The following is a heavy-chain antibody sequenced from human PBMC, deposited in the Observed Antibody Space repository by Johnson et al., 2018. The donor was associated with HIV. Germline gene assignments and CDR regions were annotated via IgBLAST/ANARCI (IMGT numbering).Heavy chain of an antibody. CDR2: IRYDGSNK. V-gene: IGHV3-30*02. CDR3: ARDQITAVGNDAFDI. Sequence: QLVESGGGVVQPGRSLRLSCAASGFTFSSYGMHWVRQAPGKGLEWVAFIRYDGSNKYYADSVKGRFTISRDNSKNTLYLQITSLSAEDTAVYYCARDQITAVGNDAFDIWCQGTMVTVSS. J-gene: IGHJ3*02. CDR1: GFTFSSYG. D-gene: IGHD6-13*01.